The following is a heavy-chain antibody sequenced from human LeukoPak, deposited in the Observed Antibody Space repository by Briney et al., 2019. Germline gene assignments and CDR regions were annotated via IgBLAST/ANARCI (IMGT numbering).Heavy chain of an antibody. D-gene: IGHD2-2*01. J-gene: IGHJ5*02. CDR1: GFIFSDYW. CDR3: ARGLSTTPNWFGP. Sequence: GGPLRLSCAASGFIFSDYWMNWGRQAPGKGPEWVANIKHDSSAIYSLDSVKRRFTISRDNAKNSLYLQMNSLRVENTAGYYCARGLSTTPNWFGPWGQGTLVTVSS. V-gene: IGHV3-7*01. CDR2: IKHDSSAI.